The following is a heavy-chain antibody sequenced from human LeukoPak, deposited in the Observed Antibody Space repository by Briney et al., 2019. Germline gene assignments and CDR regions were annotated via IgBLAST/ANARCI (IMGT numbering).Heavy chain of an antibody. CDR3: ARSPYYDILTGSRGTFDY. J-gene: IGHJ4*02. Sequence: ESGPTLVNPTQTLTLTCTLSGFPFSTSGVGVGWIRQPPGKALEWLAVIYWDEDKRYRPSLKSRLTITKDTSKNQVVLTMTNMDPVDTATYYCARSPYYDILTGSRGTFDYWGRGILVTVSS. V-gene: IGHV2-5*02. CDR2: IYWDEDK. CDR1: GFPFSTSGVG. D-gene: IGHD3-9*01.